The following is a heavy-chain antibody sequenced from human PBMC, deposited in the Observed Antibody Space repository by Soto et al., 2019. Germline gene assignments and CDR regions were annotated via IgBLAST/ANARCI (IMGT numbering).Heavy chain of an antibody. CDR3: ARDTIIAARPSGVDY. CDR1: GFTFSSYG. J-gene: IGHJ4*02. D-gene: IGHD6-6*01. V-gene: IGHV3-33*01. CDR2: IWYDGSNK. Sequence: GGSLRLSCAASGFTFSSYGMHWVRQAPGKGLEWVAVIWYDGSNKYYADSVKGRFTISRDNSKNTLYLQMNSLRAEDTAVYYCARDTIIAARPSGVDYWGQGTLVTVSS.